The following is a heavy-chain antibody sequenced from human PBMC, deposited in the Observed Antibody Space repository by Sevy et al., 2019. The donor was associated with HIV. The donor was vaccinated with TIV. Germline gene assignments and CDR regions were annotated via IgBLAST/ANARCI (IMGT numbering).Heavy chain of an antibody. J-gene: IGHJ6*02. V-gene: IGHV3-15*01. Sequence: GGSLRLSCAASGFTFSYAWMNWVRQAPGKGLEWVGRIQSKADGGTIDYAAPVKGRFTISRYDSQHTLYLEMNSLKTEDTAVYYCSTDPIILLLVTNGMDVWGQGTTVTVSS. CDR1: GFTFSYAW. CDR2: IQSKADGGTI. D-gene: IGHD2-8*02. CDR3: STDPIILLLVTNGMDV.